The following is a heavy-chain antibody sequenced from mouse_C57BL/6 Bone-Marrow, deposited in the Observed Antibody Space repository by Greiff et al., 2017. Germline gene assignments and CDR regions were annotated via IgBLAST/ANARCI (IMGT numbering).Heavy chain of an antibody. CDR1: GYTFTSYW. V-gene: IGHV1-69*01. CDR3: ATVFYFDY. J-gene: IGHJ2*01. Sequence: QVQLQQPGAELVMPGASVKLSCKASGYTFTSYWMHWVKQRPGQGLEWIGEIDPSDSYTNYNQKFKGKSTLTVDKSSSTAYMQLSSLTSEDSAVYYCATVFYFDYWGQGTTLTVSS. CDR2: IDPSDSYT.